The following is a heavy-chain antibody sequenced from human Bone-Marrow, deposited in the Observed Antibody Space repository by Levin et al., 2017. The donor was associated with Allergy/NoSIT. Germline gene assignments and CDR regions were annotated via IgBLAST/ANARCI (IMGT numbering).Heavy chain of an antibody. CDR3: ARDRAYKSGSEWLVGFDP. V-gene: IGHV3-30-3*01. CDR2: ISYDGTNK. D-gene: IGHD3-3*01. CDR1: GFTFSSYA. Sequence: SGESLKISCAASGFTFSSYAIHWVRQAPGKGLEWLAVISYDGTNKNYADSVKGRFTISRDNSNNTLYLQLTSLRDEDTAVYYCARDRAYKSGSEWLVGFDPWGQGTLVTVSS. J-gene: IGHJ5*02.